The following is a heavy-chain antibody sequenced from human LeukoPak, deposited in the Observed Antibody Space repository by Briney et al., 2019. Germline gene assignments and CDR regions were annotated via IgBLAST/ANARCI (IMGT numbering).Heavy chain of an antibody. CDR3: ARRVGASADAFDI. CDR2: IIPILGIA. J-gene: IGHJ3*02. D-gene: IGHD1-26*01. Sequence: SVKVSCEASGGTFSSYAISSVRQAPGQGLEWMGRIIPILGIANYAQKFQGRVTITADKSTSTAYMELSSLRSEDTAVYYCARRVGASADAFDIWGQGTMVTVSS. CDR1: GGTFSSYA. V-gene: IGHV1-69*04.